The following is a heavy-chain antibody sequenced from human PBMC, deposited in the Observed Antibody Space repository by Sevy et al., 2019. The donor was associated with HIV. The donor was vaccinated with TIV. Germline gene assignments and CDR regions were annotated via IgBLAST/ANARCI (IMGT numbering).Heavy chain of an antibody. J-gene: IGHJ6*03. CDR1: GYSFTSYW. Sequence: GESLKISCKGSGYSFTSYWISWVRQMPGKGLEWMGRIDPSDSYTNYSPSFQGHVTISADKSLSTAYLQWSVLKASDTAMYYCASQPKNLYYYYYYMDVWGKGTTVTVSS. CDR2: IDPSDSYT. V-gene: IGHV5-10-1*01. CDR3: ASQPKNLYYYYYYMDV.